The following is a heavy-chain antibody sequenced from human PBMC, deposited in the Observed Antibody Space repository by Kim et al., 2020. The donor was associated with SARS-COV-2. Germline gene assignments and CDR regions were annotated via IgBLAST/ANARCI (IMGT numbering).Heavy chain of an antibody. D-gene: IGHD3-3*01. V-gene: IGHV3-33*01. J-gene: IGHJ4*02. CDR1: GFTFSSYG. CDR3: AGEGYDFWRGYYTLDY. Sequence: GGSLRLSCAASGFTFSSYGMHWFRQAPGKGLEGVAVIWYDGSNKYYADSGKGRFTISRDNAKNTLYLQMNSLRAEDTAVYYCAGEGYDFWRGYYTLDYWGQGTLVTVSS. CDR2: IWYDGSNK.